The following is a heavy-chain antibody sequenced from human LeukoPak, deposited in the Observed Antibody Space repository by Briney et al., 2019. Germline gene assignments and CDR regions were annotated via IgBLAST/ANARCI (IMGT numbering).Heavy chain of an antibody. CDR1: GYTFTGYY. D-gene: IGHD6-19*01. V-gene: IGHV1-2*06. Sequence: ASVKVSCKASGYTFTGYYMHWVRQAPGQGLEWMGRINPNSGGTNYAQKFQGRVTTTRDTSISTAYMELSRLRSDDTAVYYCASGRGSSGSQEAFDYWGQGTLVTVSS. CDR2: INPNSGGT. J-gene: IGHJ4*02. CDR3: ASGRGSSGSQEAFDY.